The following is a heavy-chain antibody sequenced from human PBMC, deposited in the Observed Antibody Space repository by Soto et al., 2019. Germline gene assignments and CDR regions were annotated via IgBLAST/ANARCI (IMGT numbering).Heavy chain of an antibody. CDR1: GFTFSSYA. CDR3: VRGSPGGLLPFDY. D-gene: IGHD2-21*02. J-gene: IGHJ4*02. V-gene: IGHV3-64D*08. Sequence: GGSLRLSCSASGFTFSSYAMHWVRQAPGKGLEYVSAISSNGGSTYYADSVKGRFTISRDNSKNTLYLQMSSLRAEDTAVYYCVRGSPGGLLPFDYWGQGTLVTVSS. CDR2: ISSNGGST.